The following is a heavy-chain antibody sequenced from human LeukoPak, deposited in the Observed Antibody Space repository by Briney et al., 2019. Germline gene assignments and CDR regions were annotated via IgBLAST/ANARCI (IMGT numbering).Heavy chain of an antibody. CDR1: GGSVSSGSYY. J-gene: IGHJ4*02. CDR2: ISYTGST. V-gene: IGHV4-61*01. D-gene: IGHD5/OR15-5a*01. CDR3: ARDRIVSSAFDI. Sequence: SETLSLTCTVSGGSVSSGSYYRSWIRQPPGKGLEWIGYISYTGSTNYNPSLKSRITISVDTSKNQFALKLSSVTAADTAVYYCARDRIVSSAFDIWGQGTLVTVSS.